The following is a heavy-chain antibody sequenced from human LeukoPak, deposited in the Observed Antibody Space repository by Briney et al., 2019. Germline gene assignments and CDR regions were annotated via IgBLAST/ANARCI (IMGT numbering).Heavy chain of an antibody. CDR1: GGSISSYY. J-gene: IGHJ3*02. CDR3: ARDYYDFWSGRGAGLDI. CDR2: IYTSGST. Sequence: SETLSLTCTVSGGSISSYYWSWIRQPAGKGLEWIGRIYTSGSTNYNPSLKGRVTMSVDTSKNQFSLKLSSVTAADTAVYYCARDYYDFWSGRGAGLDIWGQGTMVTVSS. D-gene: IGHD3-3*01. V-gene: IGHV4-4*07.